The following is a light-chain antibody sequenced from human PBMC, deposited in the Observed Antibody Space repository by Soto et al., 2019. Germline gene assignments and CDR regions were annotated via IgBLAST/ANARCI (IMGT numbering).Light chain of an antibody. V-gene: IGLV2-14*01. Sequence: QSALTQPASVSGSPGQSITISCTGTSSDVGGYNYVSWYQQHPGKAPKLMIYEVSNRPSGVSNRFSGSKSGNTASLTICGLQAEDEDDYYCSSYTSSSNVVFGGGTKLTVL. CDR3: SSYTSSSNVV. J-gene: IGLJ2*01. CDR1: SSDVGGYNY. CDR2: EVS.